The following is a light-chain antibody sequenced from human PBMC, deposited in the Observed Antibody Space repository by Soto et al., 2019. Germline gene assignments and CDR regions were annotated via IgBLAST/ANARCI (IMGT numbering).Light chain of an antibody. CDR3: PQYHNLPPPT. V-gene: IGKV1-33*01. CDR1: QDISKY. CDR2: DAS. J-gene: IGKJ2*01. Sequence: DIPMTQSPSSLSASVGDRVTITCQASQDISKYLNWYQQKPGKAPKLLIYDASNLETGVPSRFSGSGSGTEFTFPIGSRQPEDIAEYYCPQYHNLPPPTFGPGTKREI.